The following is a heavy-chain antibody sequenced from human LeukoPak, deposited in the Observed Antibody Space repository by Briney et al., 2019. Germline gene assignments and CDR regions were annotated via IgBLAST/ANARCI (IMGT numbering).Heavy chain of an antibody. V-gene: IGHV4-39*01. CDR2: IHYSGST. CDR3: ARHGYCTNGVCYSEYYYGMDV. CDR1: GGSISSRSYN. J-gene: IGHJ6*02. Sequence: SETLSLTCTVSGGSISSRSYNWGWIRQPPGKGLEWIGNIHYSGSTYYNPSLKSRVTISVDTSKNQFSLKLSSVTAADTAVYYCARHGYCTNGVCYSEYYYGMDVWGQGTTVTVSS. D-gene: IGHD2-8*01.